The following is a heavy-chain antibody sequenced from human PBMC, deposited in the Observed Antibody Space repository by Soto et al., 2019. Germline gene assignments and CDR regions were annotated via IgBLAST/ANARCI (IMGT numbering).Heavy chain of an antibody. Sequence: ASLKLYCKTSGYTWTGHYIDCVRKAPEWGAELEGEDGQLCGTTMNAQKIHGRVTMTKDMVITTVYMELNNLSPDDSAVYYCGRDRSEQTVVFNWGQGTPVTVSS. CDR1: GYTWTGHY. J-gene: IGHJ4*02. V-gene: IGHV1-2*02. CDR2: GQLCGTT. CDR3: GRDRSEQTVVFN. D-gene: IGHD3-16*01.